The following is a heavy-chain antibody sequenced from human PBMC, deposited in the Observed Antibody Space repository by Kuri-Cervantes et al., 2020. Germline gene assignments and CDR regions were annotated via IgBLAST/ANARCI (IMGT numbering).Heavy chain of an antibody. CDR1: GGSISGYY. Sequence: GSLRLSCNVSGGSISGYYWNWIRQPPGKGLEWIGYIYYSGSTNYNPSLESRITISVDTSKNQFSLKLSSVTAADTAVYYCARLRDYYGSGSPFFTYYYYMDVWGKGTTVTVSS. V-gene: IGHV4-59*08. CDR3: ARLRDYYGSGSPFFTYYYYMDV. CDR2: IYYSGST. D-gene: IGHD3-10*01. J-gene: IGHJ6*03.